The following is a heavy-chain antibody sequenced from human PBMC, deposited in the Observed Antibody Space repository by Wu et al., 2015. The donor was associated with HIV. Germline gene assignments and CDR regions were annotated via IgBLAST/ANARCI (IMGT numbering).Heavy chain of an antibody. J-gene: IGHJ4*02. D-gene: IGHD2-2*01. CDR3: AREGHCTTTSCHFDF. V-gene: IGHV1-2*02. CDR2: FNPNTGGA. CDR1: GYTFTDFY. Sequence: VQLVQSGAELKRPGASVKVSCKASGYTFTDFYIHWVRQAPGQRLQWVGWFNPNTGGAHSGLDFQDRVSLTGDTSSSTAYMELPRLASDDTAIYYCAREGHCTTTSCHFDFWGPGVLVTVSS.